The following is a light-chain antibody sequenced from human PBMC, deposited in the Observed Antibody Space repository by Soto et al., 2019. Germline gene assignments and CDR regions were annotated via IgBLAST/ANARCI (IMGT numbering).Light chain of an antibody. CDR1: SSDVGGYNY. Sequence: QSALTQPASVSGSPGQSITISCTGTSSDVGGYNYVSWYQQHPGKAPKLMIYEVTNRPSGVSNRFSGSKSGNTASLTISGLQAEEEADYYCSSYTRSNSFVVFGGGTKLTVL. CDR3: SSYTRSNSFVV. CDR2: EVT. V-gene: IGLV2-14*01. J-gene: IGLJ2*01.